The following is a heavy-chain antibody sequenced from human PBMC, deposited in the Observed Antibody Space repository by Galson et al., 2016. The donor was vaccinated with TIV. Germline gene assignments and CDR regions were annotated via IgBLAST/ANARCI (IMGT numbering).Heavy chain of an antibody. CDR2: IYPSGSS. Sequence: SLRLSCAASGLLVSDSYMSWVRQPPGEGLEWVSIIYPSGSSYYPESTESVKGRFTISRDNSKNTVFLQINSLRVEDTAVYYCATSTMPNLGDYWGQRTLVTVST. J-gene: IGHJ4*02. CDR3: ATSTMPNLGDY. V-gene: IGHV3-53*05. D-gene: IGHD7-27*01. CDR1: GLLVSDSY.